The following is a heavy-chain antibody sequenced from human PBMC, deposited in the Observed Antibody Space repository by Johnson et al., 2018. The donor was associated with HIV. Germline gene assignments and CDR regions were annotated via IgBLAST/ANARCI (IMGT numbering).Heavy chain of an antibody. CDR3: AKAQRVDCSGGSCYHDAFDI. J-gene: IGHJ3*02. Sequence: QVQLVESGGGVVQPGRSLRLSCAASGFTFSSYGMHWVRQAPGKGLEWVAVISYDGSNKYYADSVKGRFTISRDISKNTLYLQMNSLRAEDTAVYYCAKAQRVDCSGGSCYHDAFDIWGQGTMVTVSS. CDR2: ISYDGSNK. V-gene: IGHV3-30*18. D-gene: IGHD2-15*01. CDR1: GFTFSSYG.